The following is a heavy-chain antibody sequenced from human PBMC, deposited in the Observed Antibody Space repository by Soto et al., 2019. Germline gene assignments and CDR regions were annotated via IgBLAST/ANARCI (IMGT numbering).Heavy chain of an antibody. J-gene: IGHJ6*02. V-gene: IGHV3-21*01. CDR2: ISSSSTYI. Sequence: GGSLRLSCAASGFTFSSYSMNWVRQAPGKGLEWVSSISSSSTYIYYADSVKGRFTISRDNAKNSLYLQMNSLRAEDTAVYYCARDYDGTVIYYYYGMDVWGQGTTVTVS. CDR1: GFTFSSYS. CDR3: ARDYDGTVIYYYYGMDV. D-gene: IGHD4-4*01.